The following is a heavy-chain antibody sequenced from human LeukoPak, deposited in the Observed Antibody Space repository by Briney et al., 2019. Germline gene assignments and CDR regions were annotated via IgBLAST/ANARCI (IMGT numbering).Heavy chain of an antibody. D-gene: IGHD3-3*01. Sequence: GGSLRLSCAASGFIFNTYAMSWVRQAPGKGLEWVAVISYDGSNKYYADSVKGRFTISRDNSKNTLYLQMNSLRAEDTAVYYCARGAHVLRFLEWLLSYMDVWGKGTTVTVSS. J-gene: IGHJ6*03. CDR1: GFIFNTYA. CDR2: ISYDGSNK. CDR3: ARGAHVLRFLEWLLSYMDV. V-gene: IGHV3-30-3*01.